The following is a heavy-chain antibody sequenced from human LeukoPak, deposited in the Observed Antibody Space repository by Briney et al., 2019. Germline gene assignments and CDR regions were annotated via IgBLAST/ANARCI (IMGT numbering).Heavy chain of an antibody. CDR3: ASEITYYDFWSGRMGAFDI. CDR2: IIPIFGTA. CDR1: GGTFSSYA. Sequence: TVTVSCKASGGTFSSYAISWVRQAPGQGLEWMGGIIPIFGTANYPQTLQRRVTITTDESTSTAYMELSSLRAEDTAVYYCASEITYYDFWSGRMGAFDIWGQGTMVTVSS. J-gene: IGHJ3*02. V-gene: IGHV1-69*05. D-gene: IGHD3-3*01.